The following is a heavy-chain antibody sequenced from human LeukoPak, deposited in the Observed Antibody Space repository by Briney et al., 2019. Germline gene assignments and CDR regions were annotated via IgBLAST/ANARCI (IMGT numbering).Heavy chain of an antibody. CDR1: GGSISSGRYY. CDR2: IYYTGNS. V-gene: IGHV4-31*03. D-gene: IGHD5-18*01. J-gene: IGHJ3*02. Sequence: SETLSLTCTVSGGSISSGRYYWGWIRQHPGRGLEWIGYIYYTGNSYYNPSLKSRVIISLDTSKNQFSLRVNSVTAADTAVYYCSRTGYIYGSDAFVIWGRGTMVTVSP. CDR3: SRTGYIYGSDAFVI.